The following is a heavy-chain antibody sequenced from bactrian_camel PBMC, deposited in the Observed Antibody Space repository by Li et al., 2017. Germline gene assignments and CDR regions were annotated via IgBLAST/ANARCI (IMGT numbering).Heavy chain of an antibody. V-gene: IGHV3S31*01. CDR2: INSLGGST. D-gene: IGHD1*01. Sequence: VQLVESGGGLVQPGGSLRLSCAASGFTFERYAMSWVRQAPGQGFELVSAINSLGGSTYYPDSVKGRFTTSRDNAKNTLYVTLNSLKTEDTATYYCAKEGGVRPPGSLRSWGQGTQVTVS. CDR1: GFTFERYA. CDR3: AKEGGVRPPGSLRS. J-gene: IGHJ6*01.